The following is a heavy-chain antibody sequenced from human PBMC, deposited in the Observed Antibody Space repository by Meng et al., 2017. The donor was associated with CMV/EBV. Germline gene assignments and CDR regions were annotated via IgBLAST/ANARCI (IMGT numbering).Heavy chain of an antibody. CDR1: GGTFSSYA. J-gene: IGHJ4*02. V-gene: IGHV3-30*04. D-gene: IGHD1-26*01. CDR3: ARGEQPGTFFDY. Sequence: SCKASGGTFSSYAMHWVRQAPGKGLEWVAVISNDGSNKYYADSVKGRFTISRDNSKNTLYLQMNSLRAEDTAVYYCARGEQPGTFFDYWGQGTLVTVSS. CDR2: ISNDGSNK.